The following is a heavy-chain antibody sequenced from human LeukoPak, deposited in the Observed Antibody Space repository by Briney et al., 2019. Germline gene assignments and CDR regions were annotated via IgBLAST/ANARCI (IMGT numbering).Heavy chain of an antibody. V-gene: IGHV3-23*01. J-gene: IGHJ4*02. Sequence: PGGSPRLSCAASGFTFSNYAMSWVRQAPGKGLEWVSTISGSGAGTYYADSVKGRFTISRDNSKNTLYLQMHSLRAEDTAVYYCATNTSSWSFDYWGQGTLVTVSS. D-gene: IGHD6-13*01. CDR3: ATNTSSWSFDY. CDR1: GFTFSNYA. CDR2: ISGSGAGT.